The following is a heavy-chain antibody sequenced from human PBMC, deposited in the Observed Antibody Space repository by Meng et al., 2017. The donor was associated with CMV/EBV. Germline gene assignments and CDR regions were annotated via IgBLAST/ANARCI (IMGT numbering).Heavy chain of an antibody. D-gene: IGHD3-3*01. J-gene: IGHJ4*02. Sequence: SFSMPWVRHAPGKGLVWVSRINSGGSSTSYADSVKGRFTISRDNAKNTLYLQMNSLRAEDTAVYYCAREDVLRFLEWLSGRQPPDYWGQGTLVTVSS. CDR1: SFS. CDR2: INSGGSST. CDR3: AREDVLRFLEWLSGRQPPDY. V-gene: IGHV3-74*01.